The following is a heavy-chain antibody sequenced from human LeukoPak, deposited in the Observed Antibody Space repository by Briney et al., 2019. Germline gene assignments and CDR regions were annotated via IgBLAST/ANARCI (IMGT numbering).Heavy chain of an antibody. J-gene: IGHJ4*02. CDR2: ISAYNGNT. D-gene: IGHD3-22*01. V-gene: IGHV1-18*01. CDR3: ARCLTYYYDSSGLGHDY. Sequence: ASVKVSCKASGYTFTSYGISWVRQAPGQGLEWMGWISAYNGNTNYAQKLQGRVTMTTDTSTSTAYMELRSLRSDDTAVYYCARCLTYYYDSSGLGHDYWGQGTLVTVSS. CDR1: GYTFTSYG.